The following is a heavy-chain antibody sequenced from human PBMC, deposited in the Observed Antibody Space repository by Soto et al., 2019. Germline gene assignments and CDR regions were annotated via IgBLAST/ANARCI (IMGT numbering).Heavy chain of an antibody. CDR2: SRNKANSYST. J-gene: IGHJ4*02. V-gene: IGHV3-72*01. CDR1: GFTFSDHY. D-gene: IGHD1-26*01. CDR3: ARFSGRYTRGLDY. Sequence: EVQLVESGGGLVQPGGSLRLSCAASGFTFSDHYMDWVRQAPGKGLEWVVRSRNKANSYSTEYAASVKGRFTISRDESKNSLYLQMNSLKTGDTAVYYCARFSGRYTRGLDYWGQGTLVTVSS.